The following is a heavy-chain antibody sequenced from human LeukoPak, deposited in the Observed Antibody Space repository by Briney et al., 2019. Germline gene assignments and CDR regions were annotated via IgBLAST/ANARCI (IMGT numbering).Heavy chain of an antibody. D-gene: IGHD5-18*01. J-gene: IGHJ5*02. V-gene: IGHV1-46*01. CDR1: GYTFTTYH. CDR3: ARGGIQLWSNWFDP. Sequence: GASVKVSCKASGYTFTTYHMHWVRQAPGQGLEWMGIIYPSGSSTSNAQKFQGRVTMTRDTSTSTVYMELSSLRSEDTAVYYCARGGIQLWSNWFDPWGQGTLVTVSS. CDR2: IYPSGSST.